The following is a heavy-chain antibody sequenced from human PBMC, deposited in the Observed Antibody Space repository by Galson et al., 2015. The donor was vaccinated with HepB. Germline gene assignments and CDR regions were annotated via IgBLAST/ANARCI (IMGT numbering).Heavy chain of an antibody. CDR3: AKVSYADTAMAYVDY. Sequence: SLRLSCAASGFTFSSYAMSWVRQAPGKGLEWVSAISGSGGSTYYADSVKGRFTISRDNSKNTLYLQMNSLRAEDTAVYYCAKVSYADTAMAYVDYWGQGTLVTVSS. CDR2: ISGSGGST. CDR1: GFTFSSYA. J-gene: IGHJ4*02. V-gene: IGHV3-23*01. D-gene: IGHD5-18*01.